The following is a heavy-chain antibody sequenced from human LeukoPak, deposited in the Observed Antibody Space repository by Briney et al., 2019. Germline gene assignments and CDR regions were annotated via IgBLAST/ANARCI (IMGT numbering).Heavy chain of an antibody. V-gene: IGHV1-69*06. J-gene: IGHJ3*02. D-gene: IGHD2-8*01. CDR3: ARRYCTNGVCYDDRGAFDI. CDR2: IMPIFGTT. Sequence: SVKVSCKASGGTFSNNAISWVRQAPGQGLEWMGGIMPIFGTTNYAQKFQGRVTVTADKSMSTAYMELSSLTSEDTAVYYCARRYCTNGVCYDDRGAFDIWGQGTLVTVSS. CDR1: GGTFSNNA.